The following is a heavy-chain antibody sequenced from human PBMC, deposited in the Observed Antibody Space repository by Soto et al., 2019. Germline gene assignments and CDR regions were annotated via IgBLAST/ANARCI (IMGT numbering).Heavy chain of an antibody. Sequence: ASVKVSCKASGYTFTSYGISWVRQAPGQGLEWMGWISAYNGNTNYAQKLQGRVTMTTDTSTSTAYMELRSLRSDDTAVYYCARNWRAAGSSPSFDPWGQGTLVTVSS. D-gene: IGHD6-13*01. CDR3: ARNWRAAGSSPSFDP. CDR1: GYTFTSYG. J-gene: IGHJ5*02. CDR2: ISAYNGNT. V-gene: IGHV1-18*04.